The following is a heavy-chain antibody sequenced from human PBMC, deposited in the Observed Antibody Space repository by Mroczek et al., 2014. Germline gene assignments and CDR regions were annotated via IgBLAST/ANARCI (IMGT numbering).Heavy chain of an antibody. V-gene: IGHV4-34*01. Sequence: QVQLQQWGAGLLKPSETLSLTCGFSNTSFSDFYWTWIRQPPGKGLEWIGEVNHVGRTTYNPSLRSRVTISVRTSKNQFSLKLTSMTAADTAVYYCATRDCTSTSCYHDYWSQGTLVTVSS. CDR1: NTSFSDFY. CDR3: ATRDCTSTSCYHDY. CDR2: VNHVGRT. J-gene: IGHJ4*03. D-gene: IGHD2-2*01.